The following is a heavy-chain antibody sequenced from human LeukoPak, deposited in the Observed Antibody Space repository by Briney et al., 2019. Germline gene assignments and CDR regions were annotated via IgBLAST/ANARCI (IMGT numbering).Heavy chain of an antibody. V-gene: IGHV3-23*01. J-gene: IGHJ6*04. CDR3: AKLMVRGVSNYYYGMDV. CDR1: GFTFSSYA. Sequence: GGSLRLSCAASGFTFSSYAMSWVRQAQGKGLEWVSAISGSGGSTYYADSVKGRFTISRDNSKNTLYLQMNSLRAEDTAVYYCAKLMVRGVSNYYYGMDVWGKGTTVTVSS. CDR2: ISGSGGST. D-gene: IGHD3-10*01.